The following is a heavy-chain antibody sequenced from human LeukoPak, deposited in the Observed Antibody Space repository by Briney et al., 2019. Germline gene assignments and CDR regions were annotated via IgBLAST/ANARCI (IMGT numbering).Heavy chain of an antibody. J-gene: IGHJ4*02. D-gene: IGHD1-1*01. V-gene: IGHV4-61*01. CDR1: GGSVSSGSYY. CDR2: IYYSGST. Sequence: SETLSLTCTVSGGSVSSGSYYWSGIRQPPGKGLECIVYIYYSGSTNSNPSLKSRVTISVDTSKNQFSLKLSSVTAADTAVYYCVRGAQLPGIDYWGQGTLVTVSS. CDR3: VRGAQLPGIDY.